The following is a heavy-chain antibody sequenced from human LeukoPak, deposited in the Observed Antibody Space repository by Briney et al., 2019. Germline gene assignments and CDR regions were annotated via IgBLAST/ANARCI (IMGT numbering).Heavy chain of an antibody. CDR1: GFTFDTYW. CDR3: ARGNTQSKYRQFDF. Sequence: GGSLRLSCAASGFTFDTYWMSWVRQAPGKGLEWVANIKQDGSEKDYVDSVKGRFTISRDNAKNSLYLQMNSLRVEDTGVYYCARGNTQSKYRQFDFWGQGRLVIVSS. V-gene: IGHV3-7*04. D-gene: IGHD3-16*02. CDR2: IKQDGSEK. J-gene: IGHJ4*02.